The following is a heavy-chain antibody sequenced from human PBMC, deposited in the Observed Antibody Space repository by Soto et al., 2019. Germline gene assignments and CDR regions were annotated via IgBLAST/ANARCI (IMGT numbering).Heavy chain of an antibody. Sequence: QVQLVQSGAEVKEPGASVKVSCKASGYSFSSYVMHWVRQAPGQSLEWMGWINAASGNTGYSQKFQGRLTITRDTSASTAYMEMSSLTSEDTAVYYCARLAVVAGTDIWGQWTMVTVSS. D-gene: IGHD6-19*01. CDR3: ARLAVVAGTDI. CDR1: GYSFSSYV. J-gene: IGHJ3*02. V-gene: IGHV1-3*01. CDR2: INAASGNT.